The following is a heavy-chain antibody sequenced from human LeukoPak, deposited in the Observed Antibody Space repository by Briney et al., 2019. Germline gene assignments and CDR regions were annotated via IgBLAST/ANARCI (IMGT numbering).Heavy chain of an antibody. CDR2: IKEDGTRK. CDR1: GFTFSSHW. V-gene: IGHV3-7*03. Sequence: GGSLRLSCAASGFTFSSHWMTWVRQAPGKGLEWVANIKEDGTRKNYMDSVKGRFTISRDNAKNSLYLQMSGLRAEDTALYYCARDRPSDYYGMDVWGQGTTVTVSS. J-gene: IGHJ6*02. CDR3: ARDRPSDYYGMDV.